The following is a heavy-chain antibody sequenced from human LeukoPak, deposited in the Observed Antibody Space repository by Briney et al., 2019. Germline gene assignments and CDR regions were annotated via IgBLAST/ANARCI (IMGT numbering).Heavy chain of an antibody. Sequence: PSETLSLTCTVSGGSISSYYWSWIRQPPGKELEWIGYIYYSGSTNYNPSLKSRVTISVDTSKNQFSLKLSSVTAADTAMYYCAREPLNYGGNTKIFDYWGQGTLVTVSS. CDR2: IYYSGST. V-gene: IGHV4-59*01. D-gene: IGHD4-23*01. CDR3: AREPLNYGGNTKIFDY. CDR1: GGSISSYY. J-gene: IGHJ4*02.